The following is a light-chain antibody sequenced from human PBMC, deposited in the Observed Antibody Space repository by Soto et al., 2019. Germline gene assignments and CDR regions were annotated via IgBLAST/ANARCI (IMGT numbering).Light chain of an antibody. V-gene: IGKV1-33*01. J-gene: IGKJ3*01. Sequence: DIQMTQSPSSLSASVGDRVTITCQASQDISNYLNWYQQKPGKAPKLLIYDASKLETGVPSRFSGSGSGTDFTFTISSLQPEDIATYYCQQYDILGVTFGPGTKVDIK. CDR3: QQYDILGVT. CDR1: QDISNY. CDR2: DAS.